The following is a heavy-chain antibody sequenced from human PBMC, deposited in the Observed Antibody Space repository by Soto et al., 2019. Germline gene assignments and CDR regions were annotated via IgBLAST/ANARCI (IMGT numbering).Heavy chain of an antibody. J-gene: IGHJ6*02. V-gene: IGHV1-69*06. D-gene: IGHD6-19*01. Sequence: SEKVSCKASGGAFRSYTISWVRQAPRQGLEWMGGITPIFGAANYAQKFEGRVTISADKSTTTAYMELSNLTSADTAVYYCARDAIAVANRVRMEFWGQGNTVTVSS. CDR1: GGAFRSYT. CDR2: ITPIFGAA. CDR3: ARDAIAVANRVRMEF.